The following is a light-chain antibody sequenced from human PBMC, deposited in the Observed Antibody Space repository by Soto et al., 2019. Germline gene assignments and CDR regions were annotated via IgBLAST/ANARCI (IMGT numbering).Light chain of an antibody. CDR1: SSDVGSYNL. Sequence: QSVRTQPASVSVSPGQSITISCTGTSSDVGSYNLVSWYQQHPGKAPKLMIYEGSKRPSGVSNRFSGSKSGNTASLTISGLQAEDEADYYCCSYAGSSTYVFGTGTKVTV. CDR3: CSYAGSSTYV. V-gene: IGLV2-23*01. J-gene: IGLJ1*01. CDR2: EGS.